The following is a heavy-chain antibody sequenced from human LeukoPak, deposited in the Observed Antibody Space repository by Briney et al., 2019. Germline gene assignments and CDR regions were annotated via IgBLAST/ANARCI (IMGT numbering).Heavy chain of an antibody. CDR3: ARVATTVVTPNYFDY. Sequence: ASVKVSCKASGYTFTGYYMHWVRQAPGQGLEWMGWINPNSGGTNYAQKFQGRVTMTRDTSISTAYIELSRLRSDDTAVYYCARVATTVVTPNYFDYWGQGTLVTVSS. D-gene: IGHD4-23*01. CDR2: INPNSGGT. CDR1: GYTFTGYY. V-gene: IGHV1-2*02. J-gene: IGHJ4*02.